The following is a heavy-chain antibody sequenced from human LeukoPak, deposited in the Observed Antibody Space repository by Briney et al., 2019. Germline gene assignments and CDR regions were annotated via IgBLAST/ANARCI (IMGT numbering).Heavy chain of an antibody. D-gene: IGHD3-3*01. CDR3: AAVPDYDFWSRYGDY. CDR2: IVVGSGNT. CDR1: GFTYTSSA. J-gene: IGHJ4*02. Sequence: AASVKVSCKASGFTYTSSAMQWVRQARGQRLEWIGWIVVGSGNTKYAQKFQERVTITRDMSTSTAYMELGSLRSEDTAVYYCAAVPDYDFWSRYGDYWGQGTLVTVSS. V-gene: IGHV1-58*02.